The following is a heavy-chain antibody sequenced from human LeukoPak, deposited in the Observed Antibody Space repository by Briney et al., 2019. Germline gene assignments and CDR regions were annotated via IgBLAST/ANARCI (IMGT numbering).Heavy chain of an antibody. Sequence: ASVKVSCTASGYTFTSYAMNWVRQAPGQGLEWMGWINTNTGNPTYAQGFTGRFVFSLDTSVSTAYLQISSLKAEDTAVYYCARETVVVPAAIGGYYYYYGMDVWGQGTTVTVSS. J-gene: IGHJ6*02. V-gene: IGHV7-4-1*02. CDR2: INTNTGNP. CDR1: GYTFTSYA. CDR3: ARETVVVPAAIGGYYYYYGMDV. D-gene: IGHD2-2*02.